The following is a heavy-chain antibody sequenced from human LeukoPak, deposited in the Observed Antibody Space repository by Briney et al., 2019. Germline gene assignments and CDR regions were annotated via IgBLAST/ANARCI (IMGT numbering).Heavy chain of an antibody. CDR1: GGTFSSYA. V-gene: IGHV1-69*04. D-gene: IGHD6-19*01. CDR2: IIPILGIA. J-gene: IGHJ4*02. Sequence: SVKVSCKASGGTFSSYAISWVRQAPGQGLEWMGRIIPILGIANYAQKFQGRVTITADKSTSTAYMELSSLRSEDTAVYYCARLRGIAVAGPIDYWGQGTLVTVSS. CDR3: ARLRGIAVAGPIDY.